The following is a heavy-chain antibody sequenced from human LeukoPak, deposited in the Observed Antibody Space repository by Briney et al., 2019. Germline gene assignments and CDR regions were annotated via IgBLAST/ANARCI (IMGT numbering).Heavy chain of an antibody. CDR2: IYSGGST. Sequence: GGSLRLSSADPVFTFCSAWLRSVRQAPGKGLEWVSVIYSGGSTYYADSVKGRFTISRDNSTNTLYLQMNSLRAEDTAVYYCARDLHGVAHYWGQGTLVTVSS. J-gene: IGHJ4*02. V-gene: IGHV3-66*01. CDR3: ARDLHGVAHY. D-gene: IGHD3-10*01. CDR1: VFTFCSAW.